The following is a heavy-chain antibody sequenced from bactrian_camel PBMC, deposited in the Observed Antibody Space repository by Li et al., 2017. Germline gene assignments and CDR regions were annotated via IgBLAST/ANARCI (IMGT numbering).Heavy chain of an antibody. Sequence: DVQLVESGGGSVQAGGSLRLSCTVVSEVTYTNNFWGWFRQVPGKEREGLAALGITGETTLYADSVKGRLTLSPDNTKNTVYLQLNSLKTEDTAMYYCTSYYVTNFAYWGQGTQVTVS. D-gene: IGHD2*01. CDR2: LGITGETT. CDR1: EVTYTNNF. CDR3: TSYYVTNFAY. J-gene: IGHJ6*01. V-gene: IGHV3S40*01.